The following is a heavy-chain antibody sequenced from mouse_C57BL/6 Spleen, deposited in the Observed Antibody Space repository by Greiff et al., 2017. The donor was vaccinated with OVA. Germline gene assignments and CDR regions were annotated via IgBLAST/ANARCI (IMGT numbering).Heavy chain of an antibody. V-gene: IGHV1-69*01. Sequence: VQLQQPGAELVMPGASVKLSCKASGYTFTSYWMHWVKQRPGQGLEWIGEIDPSDSYTNYNQKFKGKSTLTVDKSSSTAYMQLSSLTSEDSAVYYCARRDYWYFDVWGTGTTVTVSS. CDR3: ARRDYWYFDV. J-gene: IGHJ1*03. CDR1: GYTFTSYW. CDR2: IDPSDSYT.